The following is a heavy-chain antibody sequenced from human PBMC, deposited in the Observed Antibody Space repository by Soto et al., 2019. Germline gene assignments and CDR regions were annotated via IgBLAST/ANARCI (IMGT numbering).Heavy chain of an antibody. CDR3: ATARKLLLWFGELSGGAFDI. Sequence: PGGSLRLSCAASGGTFSSYCRSWVRQAPGKGLEWVAKIKQDGSEKYYVDSVKGRFTISRDNAKNSLYTHMNRLRAEDTAVYYCATARKLLLWFGELSGGAFDIWGQGTMVTVSS. CDR2: IKQDGSEK. V-gene: IGHV3-7*03. CDR1: GGTFSSYC. D-gene: IGHD3-10*01. J-gene: IGHJ3*02.